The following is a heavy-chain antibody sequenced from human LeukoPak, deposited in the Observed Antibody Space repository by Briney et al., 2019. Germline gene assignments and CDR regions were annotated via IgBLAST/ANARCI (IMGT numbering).Heavy chain of an antibody. CDR3: ARGDSRISVYFDP. Sequence: SETLSLTCSVSGYSISSGPYWGWIRQPPGQGLEWIASIYLGGTTYYTPSLKRRITISVDTSKSQLSLRLSSVTAADTAVYYCARGDSRISVYFDPWGQGTLVTVSS. V-gene: IGHV4-38-2*02. CDR1: GYSISSGPY. D-gene: IGHD5/OR15-5a*01. CDR2: IYLGGTT. J-gene: IGHJ5*02.